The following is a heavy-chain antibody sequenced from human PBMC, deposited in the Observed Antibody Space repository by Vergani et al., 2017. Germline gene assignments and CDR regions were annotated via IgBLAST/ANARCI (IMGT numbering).Heavy chain of an antibody. J-gene: IGHJ4*02. CDR2: IRYDGCNK. Sequence: QVQLVESGGGVVQPGGSLRLSCAASGFTFSSYGVHWVRQAPGKGLEWVAFIRYDGCNKYYADSVKGRFTISRDNSKNTLYLQMNSLRAEDTAVYYCAKAGDYYDSSGFHDYWGQGTLVTVSS. V-gene: IGHV3-30*02. CDR1: GFTFSSYG. CDR3: AKAGDYYDSSGFHDY. D-gene: IGHD3-22*01.